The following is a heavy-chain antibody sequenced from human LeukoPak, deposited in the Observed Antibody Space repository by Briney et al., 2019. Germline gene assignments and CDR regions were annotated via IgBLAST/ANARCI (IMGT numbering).Heavy chain of an antibody. V-gene: IGHV3-23*01. Sequence: PGGSLRLSCAASGFTFSSYAMNWVRQAPGKGLEWVSGISGSGVSTYYADSVKGRFTISRDNSKNTLYLQMNRLRAEDTAVYYCAKTTRYYYDSADYWGQGTLVTVSA. CDR1: GFTFSSYA. CDR3: AKTTRYYYDSADY. D-gene: IGHD3-22*01. J-gene: IGHJ4*02. CDR2: ISGSGVST.